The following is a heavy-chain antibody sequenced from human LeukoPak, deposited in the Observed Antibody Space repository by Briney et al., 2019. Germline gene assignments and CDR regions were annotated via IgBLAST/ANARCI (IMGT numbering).Heavy chain of an antibody. J-gene: IGHJ6*02. D-gene: IGHD2-15*01. V-gene: IGHV4-34*01. Sequence: SETLSLTCAVYGGSFSGYYWSWSRQPPGKGLEWIGEINHSGSTNYNPSLKSRVTISVDTSKNQFSLKLSSVTAADTAVYYCARAPLGYCSGGSCYRYYYYGMDVWGQGTTVTVSS. CDR3: ARAPLGYCSGGSCYRYYYYGMDV. CDR1: GGSFSGYY. CDR2: INHSGST.